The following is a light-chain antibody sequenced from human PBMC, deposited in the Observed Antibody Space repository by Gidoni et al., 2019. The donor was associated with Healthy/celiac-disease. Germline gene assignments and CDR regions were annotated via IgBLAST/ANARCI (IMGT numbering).Light chain of an antibody. Sequence: DIQMTQSPSTLSASVGDRVTITCRASQSISSWLAWYQQKPGKAPKLLIYKASSLESGVPSRFSGSGSVTVFTLTISSLQPDDFATYYCQQYNSYSETFGQGTKVEIK. J-gene: IGKJ1*01. CDR3: QQYNSYSET. CDR1: QSISSW. V-gene: IGKV1-5*03. CDR2: KAS.